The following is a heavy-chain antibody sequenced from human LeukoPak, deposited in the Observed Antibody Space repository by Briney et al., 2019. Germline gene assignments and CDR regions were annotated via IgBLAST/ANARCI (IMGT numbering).Heavy chain of an antibody. Sequence: GGSLRLSCAASGFTFSSYWMNWVRQAPGKGLVWVSRIASDGSSTTYADSVKGRFSISRDNAKNTLYLQMNSLRVEDTAVYYCAREFNIAVAGIYTGFDIWGQGTMVTVSS. CDR2: IASDGSST. CDR3: AREFNIAVAGIYTGFDI. V-gene: IGHV3-74*01. D-gene: IGHD6-19*01. J-gene: IGHJ3*02. CDR1: GFTFSSYW.